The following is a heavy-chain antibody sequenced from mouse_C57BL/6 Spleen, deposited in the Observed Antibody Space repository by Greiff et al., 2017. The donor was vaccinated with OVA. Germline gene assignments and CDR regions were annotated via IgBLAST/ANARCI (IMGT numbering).Heavy chain of an antibody. J-gene: IGHJ2*01. CDR2: IYPGNGDT. D-gene: IGHD3-2*02. Sequence: QVQLKESGAELVRPGASVKMSCKASGYTFTSYNMHWVKQTPRQGLEWIGAIYPGNGDTSYNQKFKGKATLTVDKSSSTAYMQLSSLTSEDSAVYFCARGAAQATGFDYWGQGTTLTVSS. CDR1: GYTFTSYN. CDR3: ARGAAQATGFDY. V-gene: IGHV1-12*01.